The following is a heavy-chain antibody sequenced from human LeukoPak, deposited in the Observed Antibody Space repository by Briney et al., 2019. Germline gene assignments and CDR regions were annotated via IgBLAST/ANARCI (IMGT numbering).Heavy chain of an antibody. CDR2: IYTSGST. D-gene: IGHD6-19*01. V-gene: IGHV4-61*02. J-gene: IGHJ1*01. Sequence: ASETLSLTCTVSGGSINSGSYYWNWIRQPAGKGLEWIGRIYTSGSTEYNPSLKSRVTISVDTSKNQFSLKLTSVTAADTAVYYCARNSGWYGLSWGQGTLVTVSS. CDR1: GGSINSGSYY. CDR3: ARNSGWYGLS.